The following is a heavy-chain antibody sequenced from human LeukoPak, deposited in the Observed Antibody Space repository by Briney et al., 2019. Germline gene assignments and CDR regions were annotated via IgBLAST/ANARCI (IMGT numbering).Heavy chain of an antibody. V-gene: IGHV3-72*01. J-gene: IGHJ4*02. CDR1: GFTFSDHY. CDR2: TRNKANSYTT. CDR3: ARVEGP. Sequence: PGGSLRLSCAASGFTFSDHYMDWVRQAPGKGLEWVGRTRNKANSYTTEYAASVKGRFTISRDDSKNSLYLQMNSLRAEDTAVYYCARVEGPWGQGTLVTVSS.